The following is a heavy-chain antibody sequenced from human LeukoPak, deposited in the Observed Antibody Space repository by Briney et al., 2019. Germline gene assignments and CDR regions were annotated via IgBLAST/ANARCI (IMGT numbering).Heavy chain of an antibody. CDR2: IHSGGTT. V-gene: IGHV4-4*07. J-gene: IGHJ6*03. CDR3: ARDNGSGYTKGYEHYYYYLDV. Sequence: SETLSLTCAVYGGSFSDDYYTWMRQPAGKGLEWIGRIHSGGTTNYNPTLMSRVTLSIDKSKKHISLRLTSVTAADTALYYCARDNGSGYTKGYEHYYYYLDVWGKGTTVTVSS. D-gene: IGHD3-3*02. CDR1: GGSFSDDY.